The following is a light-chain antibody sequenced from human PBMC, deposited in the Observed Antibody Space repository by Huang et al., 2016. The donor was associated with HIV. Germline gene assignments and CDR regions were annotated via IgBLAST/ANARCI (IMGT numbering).Light chain of an antibody. CDR2: GTS. J-gene: IGKJ4*01. CDR1: QSVSTN. CDR3: QQYNNWPPLT. Sequence: EIVMTQSPATLSVSPGERATLSCRASQSVSTNLAWYQQKAGQAPRLLMYGTSPRATGVPARFSGSGSGTEFTLTISSLQSEDFAVYYCQQYNNWPPLTFGGGTRVEIK. V-gene: IGKV3-15*01.